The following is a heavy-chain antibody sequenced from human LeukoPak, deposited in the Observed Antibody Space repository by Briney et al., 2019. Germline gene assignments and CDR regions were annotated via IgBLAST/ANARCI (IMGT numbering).Heavy chain of an antibody. V-gene: IGHV1-2*06. CDR2: INPNSGGT. Sequence: ASVKVSCKASGYTFTGYYMHWVRQAPGQGLEWMGRINPNSGGTNYAQKFQGRVTMTRDTSISTAYMELSRLRSDDTAVYYCARAFAWRAYYFDYWGQGTLVTVSS. J-gene: IGHJ4*02. CDR1: GYTFTGYY. CDR3: ARAFAWRAYYFDY. D-gene: IGHD5-12*01.